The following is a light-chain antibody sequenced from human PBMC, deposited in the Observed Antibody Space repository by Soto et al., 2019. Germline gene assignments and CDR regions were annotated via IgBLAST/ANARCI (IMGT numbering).Light chain of an antibody. CDR3: QTWGSGIVV. J-gene: IGLJ2*01. Sequence: QPVLTQSPSASASLGASVKLTCTLSSGHSNYAIAWHQQQSEKGPRYLMKLNSDGSHSKGDGIPDRFSGSSSGAERYLTXXXLXXXDXXDYYCQTWGSGIVVFGGGTKLTVL. CDR1: SGHSNYA. CDR2: LNSDGSH. V-gene: IGLV4-69*01.